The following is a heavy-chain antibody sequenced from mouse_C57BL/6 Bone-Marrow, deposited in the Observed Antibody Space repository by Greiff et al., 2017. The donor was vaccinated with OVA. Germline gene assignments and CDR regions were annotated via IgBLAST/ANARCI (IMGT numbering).Heavy chain of an antibody. CDR2: ISNLAYSI. D-gene: IGHD2-3*01. CDR3: ARQDDGYYDWYFDV. J-gene: IGHJ1*03. V-gene: IGHV5-15*01. Sequence: EVKLMESGGGLVQPGRSLKLSCAASGFTFSDYGMAWVRQAPRKGPEWVAFISNLAYSIYYADTVTGRFTISRENAKNTLYLEMSSLRSEDTAMYYCARQDDGYYDWYFDVWGTGTTVTVSS. CDR1: GFTFSDYG.